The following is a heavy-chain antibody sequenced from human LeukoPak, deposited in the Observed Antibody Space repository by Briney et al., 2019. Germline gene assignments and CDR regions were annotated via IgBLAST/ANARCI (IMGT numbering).Heavy chain of an antibody. Sequence: SATLSLTCIVSDDSISSSTYYWGWFRQPPGKGLEWIGYIYYSGSTYYNPSLKSRVTISVDTSKNQFSLKLSSVTAADTAVYYCARARQGDPYAFDIWGQGTMVTVSS. CDR3: ARARQGDPYAFDI. V-gene: IGHV4-31*02. J-gene: IGHJ3*02. CDR1: DDSISSSTYY. CDR2: IYYSGST.